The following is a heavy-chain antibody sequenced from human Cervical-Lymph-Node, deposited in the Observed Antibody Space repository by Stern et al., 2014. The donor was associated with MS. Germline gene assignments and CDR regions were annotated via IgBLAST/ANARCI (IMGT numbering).Heavy chain of an antibody. J-gene: IGHJ6*02. CDR1: GYTFTDHY. CDR3: ARQCNCNSYHYYAMDD. V-gene: IGHV1-2*04. D-gene: IGHD2/OR15-2a*01. CDR2: INPESGGT. Sequence: QMPLVQSGAEVKKPGASVKVSCKTSGYTFTDHYIHWVRQAPGQGLEWMGWINPESGGTNYAQKFQGWVTMTRDTSISTAYMELSSLESDDTAVYYCARQCNCNSYHYYAMDDWGQGTTVTVSS.